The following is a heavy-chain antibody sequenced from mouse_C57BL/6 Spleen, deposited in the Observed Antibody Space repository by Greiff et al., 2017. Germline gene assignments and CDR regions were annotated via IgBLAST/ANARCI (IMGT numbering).Heavy chain of an antibody. J-gene: IGHJ2*01. CDR3: ARERTAQTPYYFDY. CDR1: GYTFTSSG. V-gene: IGHV1-81*01. Sequence: QVQLKESGAELARPGASVKLSCKASGYTFTSSGISWVKQRTGQGLEWIGEIYPRSGNTYYNEKFKGKATLTADKSSSTAYMELRSLTSEDSAVYFCARERTAQTPYYFDYWGQGTTLTVSS. CDR2: IYPRSGNT. D-gene: IGHD3-2*02.